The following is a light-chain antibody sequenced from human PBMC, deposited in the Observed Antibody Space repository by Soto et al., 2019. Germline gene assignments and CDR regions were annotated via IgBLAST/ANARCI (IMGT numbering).Light chain of an antibody. CDR1: QSVSSTY. V-gene: IGKV3-20*01. CDR2: GAS. J-gene: IGKJ2*01. CDR3: HQYSKSSYT. Sequence: EIVLTQSPGTLSLSPGERATLSCRASQSVSSTYLAWYQQKPGQAPRVLIFGASSRATGVPDRFSGSGSGTDFTLTISRLEHEDVAVYHCHQYSKSSYTFGQGTRLEIK.